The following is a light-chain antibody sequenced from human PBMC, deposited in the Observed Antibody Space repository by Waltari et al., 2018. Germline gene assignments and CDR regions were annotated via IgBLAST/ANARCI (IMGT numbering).Light chain of an antibody. CDR2: DAS. CDR1: QYVSNY. J-gene: IGKJ4*01. CDR3: QQRSRWPLT. Sequence: IVLTQSPATLSLSPGETATLSCRASQYVSNYLGWYQQKLGQPPRLLIYDASNRATGIPARFSGSGSGTDFTLTIDSLEPEDFAVYYCQQRSRWPLTFGGGTKVEIK. V-gene: IGKV3-11*01.